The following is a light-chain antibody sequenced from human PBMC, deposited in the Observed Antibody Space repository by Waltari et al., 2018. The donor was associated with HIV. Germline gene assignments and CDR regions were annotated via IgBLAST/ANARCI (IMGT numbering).Light chain of an antibody. CDR3: QQHFSTPWT. CDR1: QNILDISNNKNY. Sequence: DIVMTQSPDSLAVSVGERATINCKSSQNILDISNNKNYLTWYQQKPGQSPKRLIYWASTRESGVPDRFRGSGSGTDFTLTISSLQAEDVAVYYCQQHFSTPWTFGQGTKVGIK. J-gene: IGKJ1*01. CDR2: WAS. V-gene: IGKV4-1*01.